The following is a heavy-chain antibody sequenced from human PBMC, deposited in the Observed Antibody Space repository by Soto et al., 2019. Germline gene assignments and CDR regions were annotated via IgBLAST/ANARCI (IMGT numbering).Heavy chain of an antibody. CDR1: GFTFSSYS. V-gene: IGHV3-48*01. D-gene: IGHD5-12*01. CDR3: APATPPGYSGYGFHPLFDY. CDR2: ISSSSSTI. J-gene: IGHJ4*02. Sequence: GGSLRLSCAASGFTFSSYSMNWVRQAPGKGLEWVSYISSSSSTIYYADSVKGRFTISRDNAKNSLYLQMNSLRAEDTAVYYCAPATPPGYSGYGFHPLFDYWGQGTLVTVSS.